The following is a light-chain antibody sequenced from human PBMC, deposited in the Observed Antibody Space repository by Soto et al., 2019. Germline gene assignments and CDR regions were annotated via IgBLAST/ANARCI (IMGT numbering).Light chain of an antibody. CDR2: GTS. Sequence: DIVLTQSPGPLSLSPGDSATLSCRASESISSSFLAWYQQKPGQAPRLLISGTSSRATGIPDRFSGSGSGTDFTLTIHRLEPEDFAVYYCQQYHDTGTFGQGTKV. V-gene: IGKV3-20*01. CDR1: ESISSSF. CDR3: QQYHDTGT. J-gene: IGKJ1*01.